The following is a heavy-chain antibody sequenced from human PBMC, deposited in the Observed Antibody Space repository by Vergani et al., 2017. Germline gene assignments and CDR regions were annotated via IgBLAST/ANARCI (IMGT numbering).Heavy chain of an antibody. Sequence: EVQLLESGGGLVQPGGSLRLSCAASGFTFSSYAMSWVRQAPGKGLEWVSAISGSGGSTYYADSVKGRFTISRDNSKNTLYLQMNSLRAEDTAVYYCANAPMAVAGTSKLGDAFDIWGQGTMVTVSS. D-gene: IGHD6-19*01. V-gene: IGHV3-23*01. CDR3: ANAPMAVAGTSKLGDAFDI. CDR1: GFTFSSYA. J-gene: IGHJ3*02. CDR2: ISGSGGST.